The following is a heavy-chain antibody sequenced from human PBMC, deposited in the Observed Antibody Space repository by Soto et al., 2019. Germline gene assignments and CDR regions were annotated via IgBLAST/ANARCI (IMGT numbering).Heavy chain of an antibody. CDR3: ARMYFHDSSGYYYYFDY. J-gene: IGHJ4*02. CDR1: GGTFSSYA. D-gene: IGHD3-22*01. V-gene: IGHV1-69*01. Sequence: QVQLVQSGAEVKKPGSSVKVSCKASGGTFSSYAISWVRQAPGQGLEWMGGIIPIFGTANYAQKFQGRVTITADESTSTAYMELSSLRSEDTAVYYCARMYFHDSSGYYYYFDYWGQGTLVTVSS. CDR2: IIPIFGTA.